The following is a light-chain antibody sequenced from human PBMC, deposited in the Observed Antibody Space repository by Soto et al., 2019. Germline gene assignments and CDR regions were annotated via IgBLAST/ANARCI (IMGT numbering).Light chain of an antibody. V-gene: IGKV1-16*02. J-gene: IGKJ2*01. CDR3: QQYDSAPYT. Sequence: DIQMTQPPSSLSASVGDRVTITCRTSQGINNHLAWFQQKPGKAPKCLNYSTSSVQRGVPSKFSGSGAGTDFTLTISSLQPADFAAYYCQQYDSAPYTLGQGTKLEIK. CDR2: STS. CDR1: QGINNH.